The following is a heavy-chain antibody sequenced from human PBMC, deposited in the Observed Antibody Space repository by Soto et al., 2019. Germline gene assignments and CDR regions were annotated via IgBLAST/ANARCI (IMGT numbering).Heavy chain of an antibody. CDR2: INHNGST. J-gene: IGHJ4*02. Sequence: QVQLQQWGAGLLKPSETLSLTCAVYGGSFSGYYWSWIRQPPGKGLEWIGEINHNGSTNYNPSLKSRVTISVDTSKNQFSLKLSSVTAADTAVYYCGRTGGSYHSFDYWGQGTLVTVSS. CDR3: GRTGGSYHSFDY. CDR1: GGSFSGYY. D-gene: IGHD1-26*01. V-gene: IGHV4-34*01.